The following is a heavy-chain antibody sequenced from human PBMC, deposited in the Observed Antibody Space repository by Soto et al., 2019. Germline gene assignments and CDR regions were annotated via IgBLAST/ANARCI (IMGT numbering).Heavy chain of an antibody. CDR3: ANFEAV. V-gene: IGHV3-30-3*01. J-gene: IGHJ4*02. CDR2: LSSDSNNK. D-gene: IGHD3-9*01. CDR1: GFSLSYYD. Sequence: QVQLVESGGGVVQPGRSLRLSCAASGFSLSYYDMHWVRQVPGKGLEWVALLSSDSNNKYYADSVKGRFTISRDNSKNTLYLQMNSLRPEDTAVYYCANFEAVGGQGTLVTVSS.